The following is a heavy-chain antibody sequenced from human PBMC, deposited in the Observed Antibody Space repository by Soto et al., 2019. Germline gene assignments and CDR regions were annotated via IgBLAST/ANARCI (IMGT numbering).Heavy chain of an antibody. CDR1: GSGFISSG. Sequence: GASVKVSCKASGSGFISSGIQWVGQAHGQRLEWIGWIVVASGQTNYAQNFRGRVAITRDTSTATAYIELTGLTSEDTAVYFCSADRPDIGVGWWVWGQGTTVTVSS. V-gene: IGHV1-58*02. CDR3: SADRPDIGVGWWV. J-gene: IGHJ6*02. CDR2: IVVASGQT. D-gene: IGHD2-15*01.